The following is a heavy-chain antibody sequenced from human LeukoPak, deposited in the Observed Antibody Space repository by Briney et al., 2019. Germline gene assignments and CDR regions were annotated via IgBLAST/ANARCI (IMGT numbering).Heavy chain of an antibody. CDR2: INPNSGGT. CDR1: GGTFSSYA. D-gene: IGHD6-19*01. J-gene: IGHJ4*02. V-gene: IGHV1-2*02. CDR3: ARARENRQWLTT. Sequence: ASVKVSCKASGGTFSSYAISRVRQAPGQGLEWMGWINPNSGGTNYAQKFQGRVTMTRDTSISTAYMELSRLRSDDTAVYYCARARENRQWLTTWGQGTLVTVSS.